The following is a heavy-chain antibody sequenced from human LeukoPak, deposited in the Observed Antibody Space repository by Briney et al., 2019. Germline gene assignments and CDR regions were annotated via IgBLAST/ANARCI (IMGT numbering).Heavy chain of an antibody. Sequence: GGSLRLSCAASGFTFDDYTVHWVRQAPGKGLEWVSLISWDGGSTYYADSVKGRFTISRDNSKNSLYLQMNCLRTEDTALYYCAKDIVVANVGDAFDIWGQGTMVTVSS. CDR2: ISWDGGST. D-gene: IGHD2-15*01. J-gene: IGHJ3*02. V-gene: IGHV3-43*01. CDR1: GFTFDDYT. CDR3: AKDIVVANVGDAFDI.